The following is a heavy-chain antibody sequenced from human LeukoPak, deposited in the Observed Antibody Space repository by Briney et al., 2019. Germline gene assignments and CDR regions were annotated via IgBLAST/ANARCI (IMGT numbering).Heavy chain of an antibody. CDR1: GFTFSSYW. CDR3: ARGVVVAANCDY. CDR2: ISYDGSNK. J-gene: IGHJ4*02. D-gene: IGHD2-15*01. Sequence: GGSLRLSCEASGFTFSSYWMHWVRQVPGKGLEWVAVISYDGSNKYYADSVKGRFTISRDNSKNTLYLQMNSLRAEDTAVYYCARGVVVAANCDYWGQGILVTVSS. V-gene: IGHV3-30-3*01.